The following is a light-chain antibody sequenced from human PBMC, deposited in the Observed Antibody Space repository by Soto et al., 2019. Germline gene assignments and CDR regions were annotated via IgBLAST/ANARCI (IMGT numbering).Light chain of an antibody. Sequence: EIVLTQSPATLSLSPGERGTLSFRASQSLSNNIYLAWYQQKPGQAPRLLIYGASNRATGIPARFSGSGSGTDFTLTISSLQSEDFAVYYCQQYKNWPPITFGQGTRLEIK. V-gene: IGKV3D-15*01. CDR3: QQYKNWPPIT. CDR2: GAS. CDR1: QSLSNN. J-gene: IGKJ5*01.